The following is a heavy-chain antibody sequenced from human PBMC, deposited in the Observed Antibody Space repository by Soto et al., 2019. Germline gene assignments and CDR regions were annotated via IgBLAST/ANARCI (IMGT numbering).Heavy chain of an antibody. CDR2: IYSGGST. D-gene: IGHD3-22*01. CDR1: GFKFSSYG. Sequence: GGSLRLSCAAAGFKFSSYGRSWVRQATGKGLEWVSVIYSGGSTYYADSVKGRFTISRDNSKNTLYLQMNSLRAEDTAVYYCARDRVESGYPEYFQHWGQGTLVTVSS. J-gene: IGHJ1*01. CDR3: ARDRVESGYPEYFQH. V-gene: IGHV3-53*01.